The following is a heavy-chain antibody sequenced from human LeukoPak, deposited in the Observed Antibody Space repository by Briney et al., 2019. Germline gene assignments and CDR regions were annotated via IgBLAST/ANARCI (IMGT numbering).Heavy chain of an antibody. Sequence: SETLSLTCAVYGGSFSGYYWSWIRQPPGKGLEWIGEINHSGSTNQNPSLKSRVTISVDTSKNQFSLKLSSVTAADTAVYYCARHGGYSYRFDYWGQGTLVTVSS. CDR2: INHSGST. CDR3: ARHGGYSYRFDY. V-gene: IGHV4-34*01. D-gene: IGHD5-18*01. J-gene: IGHJ4*02. CDR1: GGSFSGYY.